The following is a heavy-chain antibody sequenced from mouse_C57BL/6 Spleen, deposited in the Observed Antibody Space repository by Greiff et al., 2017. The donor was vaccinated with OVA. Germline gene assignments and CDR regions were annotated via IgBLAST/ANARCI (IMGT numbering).Heavy chain of an antibody. J-gene: IGHJ4*01. Sequence: DVKLQESGGGLVQPGESLKLSCESNEYEFPSHDMSWVRKTPEKRLELVAAINSDGGSTYYPDTMERRFIISRDNTKKTLYLQMSSLRSEDTALYYCARGGNYGAMDYWGQGTSVTVSS. CDR1: EYEFPSHD. V-gene: IGHV5-2*01. CDR3: ARGGNYGAMDY. D-gene: IGHD2-1*01. CDR2: INSDGGST.